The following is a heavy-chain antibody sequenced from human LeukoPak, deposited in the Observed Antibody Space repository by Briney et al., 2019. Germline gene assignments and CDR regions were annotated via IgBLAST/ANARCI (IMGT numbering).Heavy chain of an antibody. CDR2: ISGSGDST. Sequence: PGGSLRLSCAASGFTFSRYAMSWVRQAPGKGLEWVSAISGSGDSTYYGDSVKGRFTISRDNSKNTLYLQMNSLRAEDTAVYYCAKTRPLDSSSWSHRDYWGQGTLVTVSS. CDR3: AKTRPLDSSSWSHRDY. J-gene: IGHJ4*02. V-gene: IGHV3-23*01. CDR1: GFTFSRYA. D-gene: IGHD6-13*01.